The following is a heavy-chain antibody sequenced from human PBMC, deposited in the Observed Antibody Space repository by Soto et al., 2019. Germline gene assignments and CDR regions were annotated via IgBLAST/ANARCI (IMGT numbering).Heavy chain of an antibody. CDR2: IYYSGST. CDR3: ARDPGYYYDSSGYPTYYGMDV. D-gene: IGHD3-22*01. CDR1: GGSVSSGSYY. J-gene: IGHJ6*02. V-gene: IGHV4-61*01. Sequence: QVQLQESGPGLVKPSETLSLTCTVSGGSVSSGSYYWSWIRQPPGEGLEWIGYIYYSGSTNYNPSLKSRVTISVDTSKNQFSLKLSSVTAADTAVYYCARDPGYYYDSSGYPTYYGMDVWGQGTTVTVSS.